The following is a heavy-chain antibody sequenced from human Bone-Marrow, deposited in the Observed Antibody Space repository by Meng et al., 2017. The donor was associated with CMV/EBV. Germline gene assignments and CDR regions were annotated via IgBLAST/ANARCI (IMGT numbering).Heavy chain of an antibody. Sequence: SETLSFTCAVDGGSFSGYYWSWIRQPPGKGLEWIGEINHSGSTNYNLSLKSRVTISVDTSTNQFSLKLSSVTAADTAVYYCARVGKAVAGTANCTPDYWGQGTLVTVAS. V-gene: IGHV4-34*01. CDR3: ARVGKAVAGTANCTPDY. CDR1: GGSFSGYY. CDR2: INHSGST. J-gene: IGHJ4*02. D-gene: IGHD6-19*01.